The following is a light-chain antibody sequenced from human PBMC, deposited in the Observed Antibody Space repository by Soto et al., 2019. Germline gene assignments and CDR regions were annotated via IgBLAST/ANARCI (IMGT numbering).Light chain of an antibody. CDR2: DNN. CDR3: ATWDGKV. V-gene: IGLV1-51*01. CDR1: SSNIGNNH. J-gene: IGLJ1*01. Sequence: QSVLTQPPSVSAAPGEKVTISCSGSSSNIGNNHVSWYQQLPGTAPKLLIYDNNNRPSGIPDRFSGSKSATSATLGITGLQAGDEADYYCATWDGKVFGTGTKVTVL.